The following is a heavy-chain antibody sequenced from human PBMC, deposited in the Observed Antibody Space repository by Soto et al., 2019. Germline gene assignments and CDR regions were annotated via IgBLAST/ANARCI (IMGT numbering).Heavy chain of an antibody. CDR2: LSYDGTNK. CDR1: GFSFSLSP. D-gene: IGHD7-27*01. CDR3: ARDPKTSGGQHWAFNYFDS. J-gene: IGHJ4*02. Sequence: QVQLVESGGGVVQPGRSLRLSCAASGFSFSLSPLHWVRQAPGKGPEWVALLSYDGTNKFYADSVKGRFTISRDNSKSTLYLQVDSLRPEDAAVYYCARDPKTSGGQHWAFNYFDSWGQGTLVTVSS. V-gene: IGHV3-30-3*01.